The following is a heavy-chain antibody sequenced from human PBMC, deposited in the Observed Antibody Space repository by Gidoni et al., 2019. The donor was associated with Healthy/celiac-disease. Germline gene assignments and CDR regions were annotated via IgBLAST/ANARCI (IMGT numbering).Heavy chain of an antibody. CDR2: INPNSGGT. J-gene: IGHJ6*03. D-gene: IGHD2-2*01. V-gene: IGHV1-2*02. CDR3: ARDGIVVVPADLYYYMDV. CDR1: GYTFTGYY. Sequence: QVQLVQSGAEVKKPGASVKVSCKASGYTFTGYYMHWVRQAPGQGLEWMGWINPNSGGTNYAQKFQGRVTMTRDTSISTAYMELSRLRSDDTAVYYCARDGIVVVPADLYYYMDVWGKGTTVTVSS.